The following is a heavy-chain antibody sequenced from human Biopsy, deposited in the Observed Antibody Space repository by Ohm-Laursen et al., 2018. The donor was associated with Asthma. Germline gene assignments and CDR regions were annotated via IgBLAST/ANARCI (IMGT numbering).Heavy chain of an antibody. Sequence: TLSLTCTVSDGSISSGGYYWSWIRQHPGKGLEWIGYIYYSGSTYYNPSLKSRVTISVDTSKNQFSLNLSSVTAADTAVYYCARWGSFGFDYWGQGTLVTVSS. CDR3: ARWGSFGFDY. V-gene: IGHV4-31*03. D-gene: IGHD7-27*01. CDR1: DGSISSGGYY. J-gene: IGHJ4*02. CDR2: IYYSGST.